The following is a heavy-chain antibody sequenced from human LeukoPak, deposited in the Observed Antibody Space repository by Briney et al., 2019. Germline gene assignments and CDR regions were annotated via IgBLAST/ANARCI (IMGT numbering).Heavy chain of an antibody. CDR2: IYYSGST. V-gene: IGHV4-59*12. CDR1: GGSISSYY. J-gene: IGHJ5*02. CDR3: ARGRNYGSGSYPPRWFDP. Sequence: SETLSLTCTVSGGSISSYYWSWTRQPPGKGLEWIGYIYYSGSTYYNPSLKSRVTISVDRSKNQFSLKLSSVTAADTAVYYCARGRNYGSGSYPPRWFDPWGQGTLVTVSS. D-gene: IGHD3-10*01.